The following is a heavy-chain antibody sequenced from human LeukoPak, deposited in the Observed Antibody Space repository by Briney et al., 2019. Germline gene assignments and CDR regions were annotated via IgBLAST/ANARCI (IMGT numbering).Heavy chain of an antibody. CDR2: IKQDGSEK. Sequence: GGSLRLSCAASEFTFSTYWMTWVRQAPGKGLEWVADIKQDGSEKYYVDSVKGRFTISRQDAKNSLFLQMNSLRAEDTAVYYCARHRSGGSQDDAFDIWGQGTLVTVSS. CDR1: EFTFSTYW. CDR3: ARHRSGGSQDDAFDI. V-gene: IGHV3-7*01. J-gene: IGHJ3*02. D-gene: IGHD2-15*01.